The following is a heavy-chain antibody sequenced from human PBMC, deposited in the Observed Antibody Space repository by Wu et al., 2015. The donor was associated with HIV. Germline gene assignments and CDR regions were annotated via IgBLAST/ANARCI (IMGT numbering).Heavy chain of an antibody. V-gene: IGHV1-2*02. D-gene: IGHD3-3*01. CDR1: GYTFSAYL. CDR2: INPDSGDT. J-gene: IGHJ3*01. Sequence: QVQLVQSGAEVKKPGDSVKVSCEASGYTFSAYLIHWVRQAPGQGLEWMGWINPDSGDTDYAQKFQGRVTMTRDTSISAAYMELSSLRSDDTAVYYCAASDSSGFGVDAFDVWGQGTLVTVSS. CDR3: AASDSSGFGVDAFDV.